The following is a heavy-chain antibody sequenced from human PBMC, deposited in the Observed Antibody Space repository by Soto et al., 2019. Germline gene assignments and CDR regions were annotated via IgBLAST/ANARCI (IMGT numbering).Heavy chain of an antibody. J-gene: IGHJ2*01. CDR1: GYSFTNYC. V-gene: IGHV1-46*01. CDR3: ARDGGLLTASSHYDL. CDR2: INPRTGST. Sequence: QVQLVQSGADVKKPGTSVKVSCKAAGYSFTNYCMYWVRQAPGQGLEWMGMINPRTGSTRYAQKFQDRVTLTRDTSTTTVYMELSTLISDDTAVYYCARDGGLLTASSHYDLWCPGTLV. D-gene: IGHD2-15*01.